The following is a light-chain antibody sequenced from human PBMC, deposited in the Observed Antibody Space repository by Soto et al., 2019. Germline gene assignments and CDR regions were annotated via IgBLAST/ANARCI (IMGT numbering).Light chain of an antibody. CDR1: SFDVGVYNF. Sequence: QSALTQPPSASGSPGQSVTISCTGTSFDVGVYNFVSWYQQHPGKAPKVIIYDVNKRPSGVPDRFSGSKSDNTASLTVSGLQAEDEADYYCVSYAGGTYVFGTGTKVTVL. CDR3: VSYAGGTYV. CDR2: DVN. J-gene: IGLJ1*01. V-gene: IGLV2-8*01.